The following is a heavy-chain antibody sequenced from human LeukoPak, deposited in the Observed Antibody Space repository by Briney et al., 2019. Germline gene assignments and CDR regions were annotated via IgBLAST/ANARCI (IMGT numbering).Heavy chain of an antibody. D-gene: IGHD3-22*01. J-gene: IGHJ4*02. Sequence: ASVKVSCKASGYTFTGYYMHWVRQAPGQGLEWMGWINPNSGGTNYAQKFQGRVTMTTDTSTSTAYMELRSLRSDDTAVYYCARGGNYYDSSGYYDYWGQGTLVTVSS. CDR1: GYTFTGYY. CDR3: ARGGNYYDSSGYYDY. V-gene: IGHV1-2*02. CDR2: INPNSGGT.